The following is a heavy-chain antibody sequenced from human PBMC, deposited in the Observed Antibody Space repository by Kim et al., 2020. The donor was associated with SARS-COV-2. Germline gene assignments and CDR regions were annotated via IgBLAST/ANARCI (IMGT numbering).Heavy chain of an antibody. Sequence: GGSLRLSCAASGFTFKNYDMSWVRQAPGKGLEWVSRISDSGESIFYADSVKGRFTISRDNSKNTLYLQMNSLRVADTAVYYCGRIRGAIRGWLDSWRQGTVLTV. J-gene: IGHJ5*02. V-gene: IGHV3-23*01. CDR3: GRIRGAIRGWLDS. D-gene: IGHD1-26*01. CDR2: ISDSGESI. CDR1: GFTFKNYD.